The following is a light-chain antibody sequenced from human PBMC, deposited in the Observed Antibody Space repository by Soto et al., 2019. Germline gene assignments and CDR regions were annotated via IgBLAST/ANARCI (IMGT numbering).Light chain of an antibody. J-gene: IGKJ4*01. CDR2: RTS. V-gene: IGKV3-15*01. CDR1: QSVSNN. CDR3: QQCNNWPRAT. Sequence: EIVLTQSPGTLSLSPGERATLSCRASQSVSNNLAWYQQKPGQAPRLIMFRTSTRAAGVPARFSGSGSGTEFNLTISSLQSEDFAVYYCQQCNNWPRATFGGGTKVDIK.